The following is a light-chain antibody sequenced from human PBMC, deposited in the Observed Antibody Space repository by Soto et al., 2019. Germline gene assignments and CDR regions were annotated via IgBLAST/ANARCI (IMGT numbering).Light chain of an antibody. J-gene: IGLJ3*02. CDR1: ISKIGAGYD. CDR2: GNS. Sequence: QAVVTQPPSVSGDPGQRVTISCTGSISKIGAGYDVHWYQQLPGTAPKLLIYGNSNRPSGVPDRFSGSKTGTSASLAITGLQAEDEADYYCQSYDSSLSGGVFGGGTKLTVL. V-gene: IGLV1-40*01. CDR3: QSYDSSLSGGV.